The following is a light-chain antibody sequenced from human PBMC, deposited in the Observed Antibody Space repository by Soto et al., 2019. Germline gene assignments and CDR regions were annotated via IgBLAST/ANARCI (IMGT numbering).Light chain of an antibody. J-gene: IGLJ1*01. Sequence: QSALTQPASVSGSPGQSITISCTGTSSDVGYYNYVSWYQQHPGKAPKLMIYEVGNRPSGVSNRFSGSKSGNTASLTISGLQADDEADYYCRSYAHSSIYVFGTGTKVTVL. V-gene: IGLV2-14*01. CDR2: EVG. CDR3: RSYAHSSIYV. CDR1: SSDVGYYNY.